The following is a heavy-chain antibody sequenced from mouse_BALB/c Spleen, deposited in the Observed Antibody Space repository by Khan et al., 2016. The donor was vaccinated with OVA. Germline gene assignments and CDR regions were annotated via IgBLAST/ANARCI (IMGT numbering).Heavy chain of an antibody. V-gene: IGHV5-6*01. Sequence: EVQLVESGGDLVKPGGSLKLSCAASGFTFSSYGMSWVRQTPDKRLEWVATISSGGSYTYYPDSVKGRFIISRDNAKNTLYLQMSSLHSGDTAMYYCASLYAMDYWGQGTSVTVSS. CDR3: ASLYAMDY. J-gene: IGHJ4*01. CDR2: ISSGGSYT. CDR1: GFTFSSYG.